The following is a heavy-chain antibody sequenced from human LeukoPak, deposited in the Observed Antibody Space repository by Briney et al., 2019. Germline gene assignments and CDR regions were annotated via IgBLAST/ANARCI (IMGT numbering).Heavy chain of an antibody. Sequence: PGGSLRLSCAASGFTFSSSAMSWVRQAPGKGLEWVAGISDSGGRMYYPDSVKGRFTISRDNSKNTLYLQMGSLRGDDTALYYCAKVLGYCSGGSCYIVDYWGQGTLVTVSS. CDR2: ISDSGGRM. V-gene: IGHV3-23*01. CDR3: AKVLGYCSGGSCYIVDY. D-gene: IGHD2-15*01. CDR1: GFTFSSSA. J-gene: IGHJ4*02.